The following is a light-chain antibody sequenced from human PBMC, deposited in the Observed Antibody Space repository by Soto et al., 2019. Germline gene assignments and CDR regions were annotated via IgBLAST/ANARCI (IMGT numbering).Light chain of an antibody. J-gene: IGLJ1*01. CDR2: IND. V-gene: IGLV1-44*01. CDR3: EARDARLNAL. Sequence: QSVLTQPPSASGTPGQRITLSCSGSSSNIGDNPVNWYQQLPGAAPKLLIYINDQRPSGVPDRFSGSKSGTSASLAISGLQPEDEADYYCEARDARLNALFGSWTKVTL. CDR1: SSNIGDNP.